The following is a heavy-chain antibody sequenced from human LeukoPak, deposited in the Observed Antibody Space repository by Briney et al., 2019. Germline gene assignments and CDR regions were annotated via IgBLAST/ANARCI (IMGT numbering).Heavy chain of an antibody. CDR3: ARGYWGSGY. D-gene: IGHD7-27*01. Sequence: SETLSLTCAVYGGSFSGYYWSWIRQPPGKGLEWIGEINHSGSTNYNPPLKSRVTISVDTSKNQFSLKLSSVTAADTAVYYCARGYWGSGYWGQGTLVTVSS. CDR1: GGSFSGYY. V-gene: IGHV4-34*01. CDR2: INHSGST. J-gene: IGHJ4*02.